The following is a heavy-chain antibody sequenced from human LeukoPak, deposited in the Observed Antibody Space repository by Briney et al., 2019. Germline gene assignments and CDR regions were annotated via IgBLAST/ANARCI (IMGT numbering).Heavy chain of an antibody. D-gene: IGHD2-2*01. V-gene: IGHV3-30*18. CDR1: GFTFSSYG. CDR2: ISYDGSNK. Sequence: GGSLRLSCAASGFTFSSYGMHWVRQAPGKGLEWVAVISYDGSNKYYADSVKGRFTISRDNSKNTLYLQMNSLRAEDSAVYYCAKPVVPAAMRSHYYYYYGMDVWGQGTTVTVSS. CDR3: AKPVVPAAMRSHYYYYYGMDV. J-gene: IGHJ6*02.